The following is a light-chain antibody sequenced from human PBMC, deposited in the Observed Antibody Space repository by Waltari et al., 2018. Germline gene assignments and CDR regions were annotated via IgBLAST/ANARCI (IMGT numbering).Light chain of an antibody. J-gene: IGKJ2*01. CDR3: QQYSSSLPYT. CDR1: QSVSSSY. CDR2: VAP. Sequence: EIVLTQSPGTLSLSPGERATLSCRASQSVSSSYLAWYQQKPGQAPRLLIYVAPSRATGIPDGFSGGVSGTDCTLTISRLEPEDFAVYYCQQYSSSLPYTFGQGTKLEIK. V-gene: IGKV3-20*01.